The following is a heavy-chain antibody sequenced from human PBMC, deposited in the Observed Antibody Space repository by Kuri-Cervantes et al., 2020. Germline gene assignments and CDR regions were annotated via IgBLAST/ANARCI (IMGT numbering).Heavy chain of an antibody. J-gene: IGHJ4*02. CDR3: ASNPAAAGTHLDH. Sequence: SETLSLTCTVSSGSVSSGDYYWTWIRQNPGKCLEWIGYIYHTGSTYLNPSLKSRVTMSVDTSKNQFSLKLSSVTAADTAVYYCASNPAAAGTHLDHWGQGTLVTVSS. V-gene: IGHV4-31*03. CDR1: SGSVSSGDYY. D-gene: IGHD6-13*01. CDR2: IYHTGST.